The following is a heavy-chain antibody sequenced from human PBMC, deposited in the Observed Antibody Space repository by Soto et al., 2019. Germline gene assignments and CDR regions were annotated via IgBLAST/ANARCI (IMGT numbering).Heavy chain of an antibody. J-gene: IGHJ4*02. CDR2: INPNRGVT. D-gene: IGHD3-22*01. CDR3: ARGKFYDSTAYYLDY. V-gene: IGHV1-2*04. CDR1: GYTFSDSY. Sequence: GASVKVSCKASGYTFSDSYLHWVRQAPGQGLEWMGWINPNRGVTNYAQKFQGWVTMTSDTFISTAYLELSRLKSDDTAIYYCARGKFYDSTAYYLDYWGQGTLVTVS.